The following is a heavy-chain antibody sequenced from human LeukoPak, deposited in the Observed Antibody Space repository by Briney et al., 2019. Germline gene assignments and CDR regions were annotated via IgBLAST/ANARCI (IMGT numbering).Heavy chain of an antibody. D-gene: IGHD3-22*01. CDR3: ARENYYDSSGYYYEYNWFDP. CDR2: VSTYSDDT. J-gene: IGHJ5*02. Sequence: ASVKVSCKTSGYTFNTYGISWVRQAPGQGLEWMGWVSTYSDDTNYAQKFQGRVTMTTDTSTSTAYMELRGLRSDDTAMYYCARENYYDSSGYYYEYNWFDPWGQGTLVTVSS. CDR1: GYTFNTYG. V-gene: IGHV1-18*01.